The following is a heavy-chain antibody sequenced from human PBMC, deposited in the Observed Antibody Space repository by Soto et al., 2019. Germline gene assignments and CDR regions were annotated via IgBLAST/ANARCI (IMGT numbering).Heavy chain of an antibody. V-gene: IGHV3-49*03. CDR2: IRSKAYGGIT. J-gene: IGHJ3*02. Sequence: GGSLRLSCTASGSTFGDYAMSWFRQAPGKGLEWVGFIRSKAYGGITEYAASVKGRFTISRDDSKSIAYLQMNSLKTEDTAVYYCTRDRRRGYSGHDQGCAFDIWGQGTMVTVSS. D-gene: IGHD5-12*01. CDR1: GSTFGDYA. CDR3: TRDRRRGYSGHDQGCAFDI.